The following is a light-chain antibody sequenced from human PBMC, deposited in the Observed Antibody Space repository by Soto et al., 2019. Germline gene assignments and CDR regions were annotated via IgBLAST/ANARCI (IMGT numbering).Light chain of an antibody. CDR2: EGS. Sequence: QSALTQPASVSGSPGQSITISCTGTSSDVGSYNHVFWYQQHPGKAPKLMIYEGSKRPSGVSNRFSGSKSGNTASLTISGLQAEDEADYYCCSYAGSSIVVFGGGTQLTVL. V-gene: IGLV2-23*01. CDR3: CSYAGSSIVV. J-gene: IGLJ2*01. CDR1: SSDVGSYNH.